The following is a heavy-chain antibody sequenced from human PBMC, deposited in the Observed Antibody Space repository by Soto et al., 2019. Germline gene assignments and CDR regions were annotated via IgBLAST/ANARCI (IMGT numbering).Heavy chain of an antibody. CDR3: ASSRFGELLPFDY. Sequence: ASVKVSCKASGYTFTGYYMHWVRQAPGQGLEWMGWINPNSGGTNYAQKFQGWVTMTRDTSISTAYMELSRLRSDDTAVYYCASSRFGELLPFDYWGQGTLVTVS. D-gene: IGHD3-10*01. CDR1: GYTFTGYY. CDR2: INPNSGGT. J-gene: IGHJ4*02. V-gene: IGHV1-2*04.